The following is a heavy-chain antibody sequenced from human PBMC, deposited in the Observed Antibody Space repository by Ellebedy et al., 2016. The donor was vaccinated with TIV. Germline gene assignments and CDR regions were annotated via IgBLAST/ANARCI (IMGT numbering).Heavy chain of an antibody. CDR3: ARVPLVGDQGYFDL. CDR1: GGSISSSSYY. J-gene: IGHJ2*01. V-gene: IGHV4-61*02. Sequence: SETLSLTCTVSGGSISSSSYYWSWIRQPAGKGLEWIGRIYTSGSTNYNPSLKSRVTMSVDTSKNQFSLKLSSVTAADTAVYYCARVPLVGDQGYFDLWGRGTLVTVSS. D-gene: IGHD3-10*01. CDR2: IYTSGST.